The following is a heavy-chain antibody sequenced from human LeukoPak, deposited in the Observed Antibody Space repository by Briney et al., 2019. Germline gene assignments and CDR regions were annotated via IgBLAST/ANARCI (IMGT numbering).Heavy chain of an antibody. CDR3: ARRIAVAGMGDWFDP. V-gene: IGHV5-51*01. D-gene: IGHD6-19*01. J-gene: IGHJ5*02. CDR1: GYSFTSYL. CDR2: IYPGDSDT. Sequence: GESLKISCKGSGYSFTSYLIGWVRQMPVKGLEWMGIIYPGDSDTRYSPSFQGQVTISADKSISTAYLQWSSLKASDTAMYYCARRIAVAGMGDWFDPWGQGTLVTVSS.